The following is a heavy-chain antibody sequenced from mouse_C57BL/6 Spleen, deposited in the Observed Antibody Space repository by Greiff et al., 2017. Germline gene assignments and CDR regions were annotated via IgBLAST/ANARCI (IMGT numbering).Heavy chain of an antibody. CDR1: GYTFTSYW. CDR2: INPSSGYT. V-gene: IGHV1-7*01. Sequence: QVQLQQSGAELAKPGASVKLSCKASGYTFTSYWMHWVQQRPGQGLDWIGYINPSSGYTKYNQKFKDTATLTADKSSSTAYMQLSSLTYEDSAGYYCAREGDTTVVEGAMDYGGQGTSVTVAA. CDR3: AREGDTTVVEGAMDY. J-gene: IGHJ4*01. D-gene: IGHD1-1*01.